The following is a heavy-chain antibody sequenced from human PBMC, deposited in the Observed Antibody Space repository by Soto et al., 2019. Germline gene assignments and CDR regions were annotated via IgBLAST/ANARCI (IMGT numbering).Heavy chain of an antibody. V-gene: IGHV3-7*01. CDR3: ARDSGAPTPYDAFDF. D-gene: IGHD3-10*01. Sequence: EVQLVESGGGLVQPGGSLRLSCAASGFTFSSYWMSWVRQAPGKGLEWVANIKQDGSEKYYVDSVKGRFTISRDNAKNSLYLQMNSLRAEDTAVYYCARDSGAPTPYDAFDFWGQGTMVTVSS. J-gene: IGHJ3*01. CDR1: GFTFSSYW. CDR2: IKQDGSEK.